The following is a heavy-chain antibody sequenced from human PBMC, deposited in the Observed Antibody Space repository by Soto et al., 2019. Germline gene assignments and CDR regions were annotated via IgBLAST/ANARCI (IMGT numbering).Heavy chain of an antibody. J-gene: IGHJ4*02. D-gene: IGHD3-3*01. Sequence: QLQLQESGSGLVKPSQTLSLTCAVSGGSISSGGYSWSWIRQPPAKGLEWIGYIYHSGSTYYNPSLNSRVTISVDRSKNQFSLKLSSVTAADTAVYYCARGGDFWSGYYFPFDYWGQGTLVTVSS. V-gene: IGHV4-30-2*01. CDR3: ARGGDFWSGYYFPFDY. CDR2: IYHSGST. CDR1: GGSISSGGYS.